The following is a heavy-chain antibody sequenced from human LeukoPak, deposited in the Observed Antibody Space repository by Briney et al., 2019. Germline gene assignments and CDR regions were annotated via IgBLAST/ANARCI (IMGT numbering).Heavy chain of an antibody. CDR1: GFAFSSYG. D-gene: IGHD3-22*01. V-gene: IGHV3-30*02. J-gene: IGHJ4*02. CDR2: IRYDGSNK. Sequence: PGGSLRLSCAASGFAFSSYGMHWVRQAPGKGLEWVAFIRYDGSNKYYADSVKGRFTISRDNSKNTLYLQMNSLRAEDTAVYYCAKLDDSSASEDYWGQGTLVTVSS. CDR3: AKLDDSSASEDY.